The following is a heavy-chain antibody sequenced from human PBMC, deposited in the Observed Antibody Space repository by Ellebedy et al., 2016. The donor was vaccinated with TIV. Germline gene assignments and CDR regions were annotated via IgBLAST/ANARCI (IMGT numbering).Heavy chain of an antibody. CDR3: AREVLRLSWFDP. CDR2: IYYSGST. CDR1: GGSISSYY. V-gene: IGHV4-59*01. J-gene: IGHJ5*02. D-gene: IGHD3-3*01. Sequence: SETLSLTXTVSGGSISSYYWSWIRQPPGKGLEWIGYIYYSGSTNYNPSLKSRVTISVDTSKNQFSLKLSSVTAADTAVYYCAREVLRLSWFDPWGQGTLVTVSS.